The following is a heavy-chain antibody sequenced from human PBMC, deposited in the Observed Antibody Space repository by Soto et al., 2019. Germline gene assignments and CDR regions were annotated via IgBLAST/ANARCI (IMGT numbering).Heavy chain of an antibody. V-gene: IGHV1-3*01. CDR3: AREGGIVGATAVDY. Sequence: GASVKVSCKASGYTFTSYTIHWVRQAPGQRPEWMGWINAGNGKTKYSPRIQDRVNITRDTSASTVYMELSSLKSEDTAVYYCAREGGIVGATAVDYWGQGTLVTVSS. CDR2: INAGNGKT. D-gene: IGHD1-26*01. J-gene: IGHJ4*02. CDR1: GYTFTSYT.